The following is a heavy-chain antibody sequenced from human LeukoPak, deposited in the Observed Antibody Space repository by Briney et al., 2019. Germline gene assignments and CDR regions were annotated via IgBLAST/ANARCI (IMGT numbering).Heavy chain of an antibody. D-gene: IGHD6-13*01. Sequence: SETLSLTCTVSGGSISSYYWSWIRQPPGKGLEWIGYIYYSGSTNYNPSLKSRVTISVDTSKNQFSLKLSSVTAADAAVDYCARALPPTGSSWSPGRGAFDIWGQGTMVTVTS. J-gene: IGHJ3*02. CDR3: ARALPPTGSSWSPGRGAFDI. CDR2: IYYSGST. V-gene: IGHV4-59*01. CDR1: GGSISSYY.